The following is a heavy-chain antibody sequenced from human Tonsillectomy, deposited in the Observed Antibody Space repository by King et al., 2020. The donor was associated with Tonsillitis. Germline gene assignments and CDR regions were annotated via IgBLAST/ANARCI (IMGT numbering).Heavy chain of an antibody. Sequence: HVQLVESGGEVKKPGASVKVSCKASGYTFPSYDISWVRQAPGQGLEWMGWISVYNGNTNYAQKLQGRVTMTTDTSTSTAYMGLRSLRSDDTAVYYCATTQYDYVWGTYRHDNWGQGTLVTVS. CDR3: ATTQYDYVWGTYRHDN. D-gene: IGHD3-16*02. CDR2: ISVYNGNT. J-gene: IGHJ4*02. CDR1: GYTFPSYD. V-gene: IGHV1-18*01.